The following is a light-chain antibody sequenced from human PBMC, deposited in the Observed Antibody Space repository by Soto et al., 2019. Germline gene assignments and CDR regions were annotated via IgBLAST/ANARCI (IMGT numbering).Light chain of an antibody. Sequence: QSVLTQPPSVSGAPGQRVTISCTGSSSNIGAGYDVHWYQQLPGTAPKLLIYGNSNRPSGVPDRFSGSKSGTSASLAITGLQAEDEADYYCQSYDSSLSDPYGFGTGTKVTVL. CDR3: QSYDSSLSDPYG. V-gene: IGLV1-40*01. J-gene: IGLJ1*01. CDR2: GNS. CDR1: SSNIGAGYD.